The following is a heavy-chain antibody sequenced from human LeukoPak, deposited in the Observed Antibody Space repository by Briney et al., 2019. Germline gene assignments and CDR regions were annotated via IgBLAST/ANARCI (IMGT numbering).Heavy chain of an antibody. V-gene: IGHV1-18*01. Sequence: ASVNVSCKASGYTFTSYGISWVRQAPGQGLEWMGWISAYNNNTIYAQNLQGRLTMTTDTSTSTAYMELRSLRSDDTAMYSCAREGHDTSGYYYPNWFDPWGQGTLVAVSS. CDR2: ISAYNNNT. CDR1: GYTFTSYG. J-gene: IGHJ5*02. CDR3: AREGHDTSGYYYPNWFDP. D-gene: IGHD3-22*01.